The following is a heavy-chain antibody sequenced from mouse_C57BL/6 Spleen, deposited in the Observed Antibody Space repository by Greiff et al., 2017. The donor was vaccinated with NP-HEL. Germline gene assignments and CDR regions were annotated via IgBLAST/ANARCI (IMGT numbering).Heavy chain of an antibody. V-gene: IGHV1-26*01. J-gene: IGHJ3*01. CDR1: GYTFTDYY. Sequence: EVQLQQSGPELVKPGASVKISCKASGYTFTDYYMNWVKQSHGKSLEWIGDINPNNGGTSYNQKFKGKATLTVDKSSSTAYMELRSLTSEDSAVYYCARERCIYDGHSRFAYWGQGTLVTVSA. CDR2: INPNNGGT. D-gene: IGHD2-3*01. CDR3: ARERCIYDGHSRFAY.